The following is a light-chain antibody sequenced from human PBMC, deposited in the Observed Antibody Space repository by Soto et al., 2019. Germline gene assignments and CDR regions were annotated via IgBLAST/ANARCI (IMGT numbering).Light chain of an antibody. CDR1: QSVLYSSNNKNY. Sequence: DIVMSQTPDSLAVSLGERATINCKSSQSVLYSSNNKNYLAWYQQKPGQPPKLLIYWASTRESGVPDRFSGSGSGTDFTLTISSLQAEDVAVYYCQHYHGWPITVGQGTRLEIK. J-gene: IGKJ5*01. V-gene: IGKV4-1*01. CDR3: QHYHGWPIT. CDR2: WAS.